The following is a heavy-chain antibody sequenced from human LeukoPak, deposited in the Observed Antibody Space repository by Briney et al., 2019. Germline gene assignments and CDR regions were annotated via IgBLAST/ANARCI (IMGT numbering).Heavy chain of an antibody. J-gene: IGHJ5*02. CDR2: IYYSGST. D-gene: IGHD5-18*01. V-gene: IGHV4-59*01. Sequence: PSETLSLTCTVSGGSISIYYWSWIRQPPGKGLEWIGYIYYSGSTNYNPSLKSRVTISVDTSKNQFSLKLSSVTAADTAVYYCARGGYSYGIWFDPWGQGTLVTVSS. CDR3: ARGGYSYGIWFDP. CDR1: GGSISIYY.